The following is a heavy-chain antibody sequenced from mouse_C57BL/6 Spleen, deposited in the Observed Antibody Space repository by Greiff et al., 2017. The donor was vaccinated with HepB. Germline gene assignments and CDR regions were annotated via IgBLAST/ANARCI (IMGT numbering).Heavy chain of an antibody. D-gene: IGHD1-1*01. CDR3: AYYYGSRYDY. Sequence: EVQLQQSGAELVRPGASVKLSCTASGFNIKDDYMHWVKQRPEQGLEWIGWIDPENGDTEYATKFQGKATITADTSSNTAYLQLSSLTSEDTAVYYCAYYYGSRYDYWGQGTLVTVSA. J-gene: IGHJ3*01. V-gene: IGHV14-4*01. CDR2: IDPENGDT. CDR1: GFNIKDDY.